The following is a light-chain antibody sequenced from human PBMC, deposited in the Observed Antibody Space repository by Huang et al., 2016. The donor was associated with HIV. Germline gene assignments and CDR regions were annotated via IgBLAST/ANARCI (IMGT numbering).Light chain of an antibody. Sequence: DIQMTQSPSTLSAFIGDRVTTTCRASQNINSWLAWYQQKPGKAPKLLLYKISSLQSGVPSRFSGSGSGTEFILTISSLQPDDVGTYYCQYGETFGQGTKVEIK. CDR2: KIS. CDR1: QNINSW. CDR3: QYGET. V-gene: IGKV1-5*03. J-gene: IGKJ1*01.